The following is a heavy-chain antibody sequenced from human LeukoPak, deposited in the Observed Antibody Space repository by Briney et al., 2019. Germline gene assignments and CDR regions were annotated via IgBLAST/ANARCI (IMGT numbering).Heavy chain of an antibody. CDR2: INTKSKTI. D-gene: IGHD7-27*01. J-gene: IGHJ4*02. Sequence: GGSLRLSCAASGFTFNTYTMNWIRQAPGKGLEWVSFINTKSKTIYYADSVKGRFTISRDNAKNSLYLQMNSLRAEDTALYYCVRDRNWAFGYWGQGTLVTVSS. CDR3: VRDRNWAFGY. V-gene: IGHV3-48*01. CDR1: GFTFNTYT.